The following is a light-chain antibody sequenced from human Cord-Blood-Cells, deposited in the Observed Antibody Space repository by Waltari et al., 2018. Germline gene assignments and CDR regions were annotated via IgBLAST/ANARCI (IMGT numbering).Light chain of an antibody. J-gene: IGLJ2*01. Sequence: YVLTQPPSVSVATGKTARITRGGNNIGSNSVHWYQQKPGQAPVLVIYDDSDRPSGIPERFSGSNSGNTATLTISRVEAGDEADYYCQVWDSSSDHVVFGGGTKLTVL. V-gene: IGLV3-21*04. CDR1: NIGSNS. CDR3: QVWDSSSDHVV. CDR2: DDS.